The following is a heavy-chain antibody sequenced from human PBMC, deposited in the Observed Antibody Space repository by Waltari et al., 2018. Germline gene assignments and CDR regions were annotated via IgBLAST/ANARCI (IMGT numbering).Heavy chain of an antibody. Sequence: EVQLVQSGAEVKKPGATVKISCKASGYNLRNYYMHWRRQAPGKGLEGMGRVDPADGKTIYADKFQGRIIITTNRPTRTVFMEVTSLTSDDAAVYYCATSGMDLSGVTINWFDPWGQGTLLTVSS. D-gene: IGHD3-9*01. J-gene: IGHJ5*02. CDR2: VDPADGKT. V-gene: IGHV1-69-2*01. CDR3: ATSGMDLSGVTINWFDP. CDR1: GYNLRNYY.